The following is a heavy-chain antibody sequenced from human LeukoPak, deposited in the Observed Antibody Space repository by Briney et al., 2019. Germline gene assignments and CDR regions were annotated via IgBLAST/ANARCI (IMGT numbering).Heavy chain of an antibody. Sequence: PGGSLRLSCAASGFTFSSYWMSWVRQAPGKGLEWVANIKQDGSEKYYVDSVKGRFTISRDNAKSSLYLQMNSLRAEDTAVYYCARGRSSIAAAGTICWGQGTLVTVSS. CDR2: IKQDGSEK. CDR1: GFTFSSYW. V-gene: IGHV3-7*01. CDR3: ARGRSSIAAAGTIC. J-gene: IGHJ4*02. D-gene: IGHD6-13*01.